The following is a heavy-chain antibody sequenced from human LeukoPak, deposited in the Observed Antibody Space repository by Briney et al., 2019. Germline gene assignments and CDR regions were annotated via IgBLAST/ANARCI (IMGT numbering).Heavy chain of an antibody. CDR1: GYTSTSYG. CDR2: ISAYNGNT. V-gene: IGHV1-18*01. D-gene: IGHD3-22*01. CDR3: ARVPYDSSGQLGY. Sequence: AAVKVSCKASGYTSTSYGISWVRQAPGQGLEWMGWISAYNGNTNYAQKLQGTVTMTTDTSTSTAYMELRRLRSDDTDVYYCARVPYDSSGQLGYWGQGTLVTVSS. J-gene: IGHJ4*02.